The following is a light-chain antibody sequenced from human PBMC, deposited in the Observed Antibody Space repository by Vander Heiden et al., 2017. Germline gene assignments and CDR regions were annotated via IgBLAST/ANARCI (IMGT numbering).Light chain of an antibody. CDR3: EAWDDSLNGQV. CDR2: SNN. Sequence: QSVLTQPPSASGTPGQRVTISCSGSSSNIGSNTVNWYQQLPGTAPKLLIYSNNQRPSGVPDRFSGSKSGTSASLAISGLQAEDEADYYCEAWDDSLNGQVFGGGTKLTVL. V-gene: IGLV1-44*01. J-gene: IGLJ3*02. CDR1: SSNIGSNT.